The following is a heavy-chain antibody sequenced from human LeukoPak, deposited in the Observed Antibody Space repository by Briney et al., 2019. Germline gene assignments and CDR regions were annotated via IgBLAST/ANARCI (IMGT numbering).Heavy chain of an antibody. Sequence: GGSLRLPCAASGFTFRNFGMHWVRQAPGKGLEWVAFIQYDGRDKFYADSVKGRFTISRDNSKNTLYLQTNSLRAEDTALYYCAKDLGSGSYAADYWGQGTLVTVSS. CDR2: IQYDGRDK. V-gene: IGHV3-30*02. CDR1: GFTFRNFG. J-gene: IGHJ4*02. CDR3: AKDLGSGSYAADY. D-gene: IGHD1-26*01.